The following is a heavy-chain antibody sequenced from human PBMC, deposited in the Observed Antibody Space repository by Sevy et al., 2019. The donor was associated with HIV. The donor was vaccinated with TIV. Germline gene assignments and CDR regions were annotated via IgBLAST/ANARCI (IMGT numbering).Heavy chain of an antibody. D-gene: IGHD3-3*01. CDR2: IWYDGSNK. Sequence: GGSLRLSCAASGFTFSSYGMHWVRQAPGKGLEWVAVIWYDGSNKYYADSVKGRFTISRENSKNTLYLQMNSLRAEDTAVYYCARSSFYGLSYYFDYWGQGTLVTVSS. V-gene: IGHV3-33*01. CDR1: GFTFSSYG. J-gene: IGHJ4*02. CDR3: ARSSFYGLSYYFDY.